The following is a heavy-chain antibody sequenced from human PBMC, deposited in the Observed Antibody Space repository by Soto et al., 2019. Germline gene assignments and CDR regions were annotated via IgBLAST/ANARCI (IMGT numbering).Heavy chain of an antibody. J-gene: IGHJ6*02. CDR1: GFTFSKYG. D-gene: IGHD3-16*01. Sequence: QVHLVESGGGVVQPGTSLRLSCVASGFTFSKYGMHWVRQAPGNGLEWVAILTDDGKEKYYADSVKGRFIISRDNSNNTLFLQMNTLSAEDTAVYYCAKVRFALKYYYGLDVWGQGTTVSVSS. CDR3: AKVRFALKYYYGLDV. CDR2: LTDDGKEK. V-gene: IGHV3-30*18.